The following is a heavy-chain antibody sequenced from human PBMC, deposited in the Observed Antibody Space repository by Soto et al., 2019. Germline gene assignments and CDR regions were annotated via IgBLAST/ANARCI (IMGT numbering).Heavy chain of an antibody. J-gene: IGHJ6*02. D-gene: IGHD3-3*01. CDR1: GFTFSSYE. Sequence: PGGSLRLSCAASGFTFSSYEMNWVRQAPGKGLEWVSYISSSGSTIYYADSVKGRFTISRDNAKNSLYLQMNSLRAEDTAVYYCAREGFWSGYLVAYGMDVWGQGTTVTV. CDR3: AREGFWSGYLVAYGMDV. V-gene: IGHV3-48*03. CDR2: ISSSGSTI.